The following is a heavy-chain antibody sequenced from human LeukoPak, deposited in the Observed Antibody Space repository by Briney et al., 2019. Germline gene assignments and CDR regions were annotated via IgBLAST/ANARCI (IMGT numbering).Heavy chain of an antibody. J-gene: IGHJ4*02. Sequence: GGSLRLSCAASGFTFSSYSMTWVRQAPGKGLEWVSSISSSSSYIYYADSVKGRFTISRDNAKNSLYLQMNSLRAEDTAVYYCARMGAVADLTFDYWGQGTLVTVSS. CDR2: ISSSSSYI. V-gene: IGHV3-21*01. D-gene: IGHD6-19*01. CDR1: GFTFSSYS. CDR3: ARMGAVADLTFDY.